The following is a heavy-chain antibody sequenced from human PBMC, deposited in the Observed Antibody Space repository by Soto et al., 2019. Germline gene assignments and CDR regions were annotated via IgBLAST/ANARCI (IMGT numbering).Heavy chain of an antibody. CDR3: VRELRYFDWLLTYFDY. V-gene: IGHV4-39*02. D-gene: IGHD3-9*01. CDR2: IYYSGNT. J-gene: IGHJ4*02. CDR1: GGSISSSSYY. Sequence: SETLSLTCSVSGGSISSSSYYWGWIRQPPGKGLEWIGSIYYSGNTYYNPSLKSRVTISVDTSKNQFSLKLSSVTAADTAVYYCVRELRYFDWLLTYFDYWGQGTLVTVSS.